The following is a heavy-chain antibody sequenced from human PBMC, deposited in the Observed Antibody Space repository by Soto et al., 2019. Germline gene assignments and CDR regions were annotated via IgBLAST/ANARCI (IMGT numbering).Heavy chain of an antibody. CDR1: GGSISSGGYS. CDR3: ARVMTTVNTLDY. V-gene: IGHV4-30-2*01. Sequence: QLQLQESGSGLVKPSQTLSLTCAVSGGSISSGGYSWSWIRQPPGKGLEWIGYIYHSGSTYYNPSLKSRVTISLDRSKKQFSLKLSSVTAAETAVYYCARVMTTVNTLDYWGQGTLVTVSS. CDR2: IYHSGST. J-gene: IGHJ4*02. D-gene: IGHD4-17*01.